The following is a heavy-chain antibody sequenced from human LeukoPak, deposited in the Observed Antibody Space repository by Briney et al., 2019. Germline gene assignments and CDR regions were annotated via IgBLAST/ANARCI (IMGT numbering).Heavy chain of an antibody. J-gene: IGHJ6*04. Sequence: GGSLRLSCAASGFTFSSYEMIWVRQAPGKGLEWISYISSSGSTIHYADSVKGRFTVSRDNAKNSLYLQMNSLRAEDTAVYYCAELGITMIGGVWGKGTTVTISS. CDR2: ISSSGSTI. V-gene: IGHV3-48*03. CDR1: GFTFSSYE. D-gene: IGHD3-10*02. CDR3: AELGITMIGGV.